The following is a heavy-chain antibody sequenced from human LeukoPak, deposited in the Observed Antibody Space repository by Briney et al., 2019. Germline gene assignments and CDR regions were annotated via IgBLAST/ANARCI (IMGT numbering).Heavy chain of an antibody. CDR3: ARGGYERARGDDAFDM. D-gene: IGHD2-2*01. Sequence: ASVEVSCEASGYTFDNYGTSWVRQAPGQGLEWMGWISAYPSNSKYAQKFQGRVTLTTDTSTRTASMELRSLRSDDTAVYYCARGGYERARGDDAFDMWGQGTMVTVSS. V-gene: IGHV1-18*04. J-gene: IGHJ3*02. CDR1: GYTFDNYG. CDR2: ISAYPSNS.